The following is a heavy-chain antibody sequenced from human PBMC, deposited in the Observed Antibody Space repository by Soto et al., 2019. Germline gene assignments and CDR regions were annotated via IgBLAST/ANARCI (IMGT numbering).Heavy chain of an antibody. J-gene: IGHJ4*02. CDR3: ARSIAVPSGHIDH. CDR2: VYYTGST. V-gene: IGHV4-59*01. CDR1: GGSMSGYY. D-gene: IGHD6-6*01. Sequence: QVQLQGSGPGLVKPSETLSLTCRVSGGSMSGYYWSWVRLAPGKGLEWIGYVYYTGSTNYNPSLQSRVSISVDTSNKHFSLSLSLVTAADTAVYFCARSIAVPSGHIDHWGQGIRVTISS.